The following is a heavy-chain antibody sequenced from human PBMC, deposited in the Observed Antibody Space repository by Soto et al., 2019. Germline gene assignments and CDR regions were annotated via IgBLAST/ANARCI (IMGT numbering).Heavy chain of an antibody. J-gene: IGHJ6*02. CDR3: ARGPAYSSGWYNFAYYYYYGMDV. CDR2: ISYDGSNK. D-gene: IGHD6-13*01. Sequence: QVQLVESGGGVVQPGRSLRLSCAASGFTFSSYAMHWVRQAPGKGLEWVAVISYDGSNKYYADSVKGRFTISRDNSKNTLYLQLNSLRAEDTAVYYCARGPAYSSGWYNFAYYYYYGMDVWGQGTTVTVSS. V-gene: IGHV3-30-3*01. CDR1: GFTFSSYA.